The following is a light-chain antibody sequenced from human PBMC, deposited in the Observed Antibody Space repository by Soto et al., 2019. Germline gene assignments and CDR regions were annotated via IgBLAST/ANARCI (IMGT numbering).Light chain of an antibody. CDR2: DVS. J-gene: IGLJ3*02. CDR3: SSYTGSSTPWV. CDR1: SSDVGGYNY. V-gene: IGLV2-14*01. Sequence: QSVLTQPASVSGSPGQSITISCTGTSSDVGGYNYVSWYQQHPGKAPKLMIYDVSNRPSGVSNRFSGSKSGNTASLTISGLQAEDEADYYCSSYTGSSTPWVFGGGTQLTVL.